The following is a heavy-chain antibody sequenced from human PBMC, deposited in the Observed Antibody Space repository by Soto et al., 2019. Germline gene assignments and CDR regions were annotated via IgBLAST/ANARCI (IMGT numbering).Heavy chain of an antibody. V-gene: IGHV4-34*01. CDR1: GGSFSGYY. D-gene: IGHD2-2*01. Sequence: SETLSLTCAVYGGSFSGYYWSWIRQPPGKGLEWIGEINHSGSTNYNPSLKSRVTISVDTSKNQFSLKLSSVTAADTAVYYCARAVVPAAVTTNWFDPWGQGTLVTVSS. CDR2: INHSGST. CDR3: ARAVVPAAVTTNWFDP. J-gene: IGHJ5*02.